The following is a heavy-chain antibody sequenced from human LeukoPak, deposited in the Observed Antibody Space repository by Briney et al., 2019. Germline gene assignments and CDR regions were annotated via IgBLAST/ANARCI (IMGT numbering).Heavy chain of an antibody. J-gene: IGHJ4*02. CDR3: ARLRRNTDSSGFFYYYDY. CDR2: INTVSSYI. CDR1: GFSFSSYS. D-gene: IGHD3-22*01. Sequence: GGSLRLSCAAPGFSFSSYSVNWVRQAPGKGLEWVSSINTVSSYIYYADSLKGRFTISRDNAKNSVYLQMDSLRAEDSAVYYCARLRRNTDSSGFFYYYDYWGQGTLVTVSS. V-gene: IGHV3-21*06.